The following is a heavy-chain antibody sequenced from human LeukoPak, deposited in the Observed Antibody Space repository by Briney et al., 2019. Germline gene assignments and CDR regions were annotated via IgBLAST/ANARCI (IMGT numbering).Heavy chain of an antibody. J-gene: IGHJ6*02. Sequence: SETLSLTCTVSGGSISSGGYYWSWIRQHPGKGLEWIGYIYYSGSTYYNPSLKSRVTISVDTSKNQFSLKLSSVTAADTAVYYCARDYRTGYPPYYYYGMDVWGQGTTVTVSS. CDR3: ARDYRTGYPPYYYYGMDV. CDR1: GGSISSGGYY. V-gene: IGHV4-31*03. D-gene: IGHD3/OR15-3a*01. CDR2: IYYSGST.